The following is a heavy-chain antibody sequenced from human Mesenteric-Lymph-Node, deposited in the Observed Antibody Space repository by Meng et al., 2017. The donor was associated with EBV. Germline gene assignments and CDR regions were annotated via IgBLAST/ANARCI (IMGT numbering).Heavy chain of an antibody. J-gene: IGHJ4*02. CDR2: INTKTGKA. D-gene: IGHD6-13*01. V-gene: IGHV7-4-1*02. Sequence: QVQLMQAGAEVKKPGAEVKVSCKASGYTFRTYGLNWVRQGPGQGLEYMGWINTKTGKATYAQAFAGRFVFSLDTSVSTAYLQISSLQAEDTGVYYRARDDPDGEQQPFDYWGQGTLVTVSS. CDR1: GYTFRTYG. CDR3: ARDDPDGEQQPFDY.